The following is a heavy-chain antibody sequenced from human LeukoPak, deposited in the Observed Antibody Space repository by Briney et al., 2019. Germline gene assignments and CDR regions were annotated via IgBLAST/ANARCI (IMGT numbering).Heavy chain of an antibody. CDR1: GGTFSSYA. CDR3: ARVGVGRSCSGGSCYSWSIGMDV. D-gene: IGHD2-15*01. Sequence: ASVKVSCKASGGTFSSYAISWVRQAPGQGLEWMGGIIPIFGTANYAQKFQGRVTITRDTSISTAYMELSSLRSEDTAVYYCARVGVGRSCSGGSCYSWSIGMDVWGQGTTATVSS. J-gene: IGHJ6*02. CDR2: IIPIFGTA. V-gene: IGHV1-69*05.